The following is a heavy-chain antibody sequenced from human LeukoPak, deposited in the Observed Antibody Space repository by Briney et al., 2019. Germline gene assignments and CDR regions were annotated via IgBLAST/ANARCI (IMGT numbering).Heavy chain of an antibody. V-gene: IGHV1-18*01. J-gene: IGHJ4*02. CDR3: AREDLSGYAFDY. CDR1: GYTFTSYG. D-gene: IGHD5-12*01. CDR2: ISAYNGNT. Sequence: ASVKVSCKASGYTFTSYGISWERQAPGQGLEWMGWISAYNGNTNYAQKLQGRVTMTTDTSTSTAYMELRSLRSDDTAVYYCAREDLSGYAFDYWGQGTLVTVSS.